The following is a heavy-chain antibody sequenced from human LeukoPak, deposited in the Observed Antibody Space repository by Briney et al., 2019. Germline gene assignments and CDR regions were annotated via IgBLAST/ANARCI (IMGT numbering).Heavy chain of an antibody. CDR1: GGTFSSYA. CDR2: IIPIFGTA. Sequence: ASXKVSCKASGGTFSSYAISWARQAPGQGLEWMGGIIPIFGTANYAQKFQGRVTITTDESTSTAYMELSSLRSEDTAVYYCARDITVAGNRFDYWGQGTLVTVSS. D-gene: IGHD6-19*01. V-gene: IGHV1-69*05. CDR3: ARDITVAGNRFDY. J-gene: IGHJ4*02.